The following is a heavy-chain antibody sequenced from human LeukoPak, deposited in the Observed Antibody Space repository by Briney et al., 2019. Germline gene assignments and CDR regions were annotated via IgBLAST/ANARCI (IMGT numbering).Heavy chain of an antibody. Sequence: GRSLRLSCAASGFTFSSYGMNWVRQAPGKGLEWVSVIYSGGSTYYADSVKGRFTISRHNSKNTLYLQMNSLRAEDTAVYYCARALSWGQGTLVTVSS. CDR2: IYSGGST. D-gene: IGHD3-16*02. CDR3: ARALS. J-gene: IGHJ4*02. CDR1: GFTFSSYG. V-gene: IGHV3-53*04.